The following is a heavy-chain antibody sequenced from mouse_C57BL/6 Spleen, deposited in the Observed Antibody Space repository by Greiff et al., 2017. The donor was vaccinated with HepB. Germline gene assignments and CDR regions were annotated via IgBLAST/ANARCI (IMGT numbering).Heavy chain of an antibody. J-gene: IGHJ1*03. CDR3: TRDRDGNYGGWYFDV. D-gene: IGHD2-1*01. Sequence: EVQVVESGEGLVKPGGSLKLSCAASGFTFSSYAMSWVRQTPEKRLEWVAYISSGGDYIYYADTVKGRFTISRDNARNTLYLQMSSLKSEDTAMYYCTRDRDGNYGGWYFDVWGTGTTVTVSS. CDR1: GFTFSSYA. V-gene: IGHV5-9-1*02. CDR2: ISSGGDYI.